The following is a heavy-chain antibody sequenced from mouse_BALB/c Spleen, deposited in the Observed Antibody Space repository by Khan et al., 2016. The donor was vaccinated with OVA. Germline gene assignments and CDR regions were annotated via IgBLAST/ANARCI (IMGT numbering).Heavy chain of an antibody. D-gene: IGHD1-1*01. CDR1: GYTFINYW. CDR3: ARCGLRWDFDY. CDR2: INPSTGYT. J-gene: IGHJ2*01. V-gene: IGHV1-7*01. Sequence: QMQLEESGAELAKPGASVKMSCKASGYTFINYWILWVKQRPGQGLEWIGYINPSTGYTEYNQNFKDKATLTADKSSRTAYMQLSSLTSEDSAVLYFARCGLRWDFDYWGQGTTLTVSS.